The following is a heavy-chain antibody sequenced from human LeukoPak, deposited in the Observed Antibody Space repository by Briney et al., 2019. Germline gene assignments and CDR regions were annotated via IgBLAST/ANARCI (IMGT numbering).Heavy chain of an antibody. CDR3: ARRIMGTTGHAFDF. CDR1: GFIFSDYP. V-gene: IGHV3-11*01. J-gene: IGHJ3*01. Sequence: RPGGSLRLSCAASGFIFSDYPMSWIRQAPGKGLEWLSYTRVSDNNLYYADSVKGRFTISRDNAQTSLYLQMSSLRAEDTAVYYCARRIMGTTGHAFDFWGQGTMVTVSS. CDR2: TRVSDNNL. D-gene: IGHD2-8*01.